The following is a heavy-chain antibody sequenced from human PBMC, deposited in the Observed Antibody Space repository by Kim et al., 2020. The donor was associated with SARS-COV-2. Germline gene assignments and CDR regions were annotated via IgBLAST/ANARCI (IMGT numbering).Heavy chain of an antibody. D-gene: IGHD3-9*01. J-gene: IGHJ4*02. V-gene: IGHV3-21*05. Sequence: GGSLRLSCAASGLTFGTSAMNWVRQAPGKGLEWVSYISSSSGLIDYTDSVKGRFTVSRDNAKNSLYLQMNSLRVEDTAVYYCARDLSLAAVLVYHFDYWGQGALVTVSS. CDR3: ARDLSLAAVLVYHFDY. CDR2: ISSSSGLI. CDR1: GLTFGTSA.